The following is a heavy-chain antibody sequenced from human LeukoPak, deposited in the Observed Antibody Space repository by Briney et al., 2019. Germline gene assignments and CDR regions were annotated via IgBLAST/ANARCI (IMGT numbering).Heavy chain of an antibody. CDR2: IYSGGST. D-gene: IGHD6-19*01. CDR1: GFTVSSNY. Sequence: PGGSLRLSCAASGFTVSSNYMSWVRQAPGKGLEWVSVIYSGGSTYYADSVKGRFTISRDNAMNSLYLQMNSLRAEDTAVYYCARDEDRSSGWYVGYWGQGTLVTVSS. J-gene: IGHJ4*02. CDR3: ARDEDRSSGWYVGY. V-gene: IGHV3-53*01.